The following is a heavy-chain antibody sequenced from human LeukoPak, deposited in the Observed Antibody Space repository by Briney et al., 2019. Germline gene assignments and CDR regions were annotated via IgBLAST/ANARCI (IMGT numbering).Heavy chain of an antibody. V-gene: IGHV3-74*01. CDR3: ARYRLSDNFFDY. CDR1: GFTFSDYW. CDR2: ISTDGSTT. D-gene: IGHD5-24*01. Sequence: GRSLRPSCAASGFTFSDYWMHWVRQAPGKGLVWVSRISTDGSTTNYADSVKGPFTISRDSAKNTLYLQMNSPRAEDTGVYYCARYRLSDNFFDYWGQGTLVTVSS. J-gene: IGHJ4*02.